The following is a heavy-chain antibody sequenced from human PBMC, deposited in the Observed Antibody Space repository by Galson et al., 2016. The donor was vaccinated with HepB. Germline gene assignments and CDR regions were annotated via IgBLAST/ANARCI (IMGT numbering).Heavy chain of an antibody. CDR3: ASPRGSDFWSNYPYYYYAMDA. J-gene: IGHJ6*02. CDR1: GLNISSYW. CDR2: INRDGSST. Sequence: SLRLSCAASGLNISSYWLHWVRQAPGKGLVWVSRINRDGSSTGYADSVQGRFAISRDNAKSTLYLQMNSLRAEDSAVYYCASPRGSDFWSNYPYYYYAMDAWGLGTTVTVSS. V-gene: IGHV3-74*01. D-gene: IGHD3-3*01.